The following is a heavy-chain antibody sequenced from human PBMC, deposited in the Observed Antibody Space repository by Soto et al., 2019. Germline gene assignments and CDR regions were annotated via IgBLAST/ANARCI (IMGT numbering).Heavy chain of an antibody. Sequence: SETLSLTCTVSGGSISSYYWSWIRQPPGKGLEWIGYIYYSGSTNYNTSLKSRFTISVDTSKNQFSLKLSSVTAADTAVYYCARGDVDTAMVFDYWGQGTLVTVSS. CDR1: GGSISSYY. CDR3: ARGDVDTAMVFDY. J-gene: IGHJ4*02. V-gene: IGHV4-59*01. CDR2: IYYSGST. D-gene: IGHD5-18*01.